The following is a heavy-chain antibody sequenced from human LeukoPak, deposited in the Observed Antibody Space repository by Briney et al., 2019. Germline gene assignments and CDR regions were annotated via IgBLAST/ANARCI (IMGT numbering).Heavy chain of an antibody. CDR1: GGSISSGSYY. J-gene: IGHJ5*02. CDR2: IYTSGST. CDR3: ARDYGAFYDYVWGSLDWFDP. V-gene: IGHV4-61*02. Sequence: SETLSLTCTVSGGSISSGSYYWSWIRQPAGKGLEWIGRIYTSGSTNYNPSLKSRVTISVDTSKNQFSLKLSSVTAADTAVYYCARDYGAFYDYVWGSLDWFDPWGQGTLVTVSS. D-gene: IGHD3-16*01.